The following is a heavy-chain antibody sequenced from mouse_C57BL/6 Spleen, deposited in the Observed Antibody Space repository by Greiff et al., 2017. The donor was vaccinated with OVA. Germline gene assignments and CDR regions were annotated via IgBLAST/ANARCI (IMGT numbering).Heavy chain of an antibody. CDR2: INPNNGGT. Sequence: EVQLQQSGPELVKPGASVKISCKASGYTFTDYYMNWVKQSHGKSLEWIGDINPNNGGTSYNQKFKGKATLTVDKSSSTAYMELRSLTSEDSAVYYCARWNYYGSSPYYFDYWGQGTTRTVSS. CDR1: GYTFTDYY. J-gene: IGHJ2*01. D-gene: IGHD1-1*01. V-gene: IGHV1-26*01. CDR3: ARWNYYGSSPYYFDY.